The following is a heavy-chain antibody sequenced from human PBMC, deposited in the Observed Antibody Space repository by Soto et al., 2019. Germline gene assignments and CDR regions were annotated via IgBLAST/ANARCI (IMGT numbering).Heavy chain of an antibody. CDR3: ARDKVAVAGTRNDAFDI. V-gene: IGHV3-53*04. CDR1: GFTVSSNY. Sequence: EVQLVESGGGLVQPGGSLRLSCAASGFTVSSNYMSWVRQAPGKGLEWVSVIYSGGSTYYADSVKCRFTISRHNSKNTLYLQMNSLRAEDTAVYYCARDKVAVAGTRNDAFDIWGQGTMVTVSS. CDR2: IYSGGST. J-gene: IGHJ3*02. D-gene: IGHD6-19*01.